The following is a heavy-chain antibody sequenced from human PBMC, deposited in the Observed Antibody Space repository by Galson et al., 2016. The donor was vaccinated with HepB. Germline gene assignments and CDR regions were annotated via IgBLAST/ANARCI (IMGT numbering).Heavy chain of an antibody. CDR3: ARVQTFYDFTWGTSRPRYFDY. J-gene: IGHJ4*02. D-gene: IGHD3-16*02. Sequence: SLRLSCAVSGFAVRSNFMAWVRQAPGKGLEWISLIYSAGSTYYAASVRGRFTISRDISKNTLFLEMLNLKAEDPAVYYCARVQTFYDFTWGTSRPRYFDYWGQGTLVTVSS. CDR2: IYSAGST. V-gene: IGHV3-53*01. CDR1: GFAVRSNF.